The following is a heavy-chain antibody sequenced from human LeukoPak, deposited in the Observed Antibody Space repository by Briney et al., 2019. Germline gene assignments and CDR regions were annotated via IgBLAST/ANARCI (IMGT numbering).Heavy chain of an antibody. D-gene: IGHD2-21*02. J-gene: IGHJ4*02. CDR2: INAGNGNT. V-gene: IGHV1-3*01. Sequence: ASVKVSFRASGYTFTSYAMRWVRQAPGQRLEWMGWINAGNGNTKYSQKFQGRVTITRDTSASTAYMELSSLRSEDTAVYYCARVLSPTYCGGDCYFDYWGRGTLVAVSS. CDR3: ARVLSPTYCGGDCYFDY. CDR1: GYTFTSYA.